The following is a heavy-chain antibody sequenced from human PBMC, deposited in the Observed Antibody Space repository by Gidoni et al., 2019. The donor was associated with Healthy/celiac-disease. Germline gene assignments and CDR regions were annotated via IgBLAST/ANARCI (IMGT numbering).Heavy chain of an antibody. CDR3: AKERYDILTGYGFIDY. J-gene: IGHJ4*02. D-gene: IGHD3-9*01. V-gene: IGHV3-23*01. CDR1: GFTFSRYA. Sequence: EVQLLESGGGLVQPGGSLRLSCAASGFTFSRYAMSWGRQAPGKGMEGVSAISGSGGSTYYADSVKGRFTISRDNSKNTLYLQMNSLRAEDTAVYYCAKERYDILTGYGFIDYWGQGTLVTVSS. CDR2: ISGSGGST.